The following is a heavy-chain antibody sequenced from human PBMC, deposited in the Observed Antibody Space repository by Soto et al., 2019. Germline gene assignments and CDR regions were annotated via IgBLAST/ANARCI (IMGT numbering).Heavy chain of an antibody. J-gene: IGHJ5*02. D-gene: IGHD3-3*01. Sequence: SETLSLTCTVSGGSISSGDYYWSWIRQPPGKGLEWIGYIYYSGSTYYNPSLKSRVTISVDTSKNQFSLKLSSVTAADTAVYYCARAKWTRFHLYDFWSGPNWFDPWRQGTLVTVSS. CDR3: ARAKWTRFHLYDFWSGPNWFDP. CDR1: GGSISSGDYY. CDR2: IYYSGST. V-gene: IGHV4-30-4*01.